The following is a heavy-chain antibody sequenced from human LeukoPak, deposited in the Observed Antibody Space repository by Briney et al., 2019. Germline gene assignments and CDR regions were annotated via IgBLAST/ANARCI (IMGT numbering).Heavy chain of an antibody. Sequence: SETLFLTCTVSGGSISSSSYYWGWVRQPPGKVLEWIGSIYYSGSTNYNPSLKSRVTISVDTSKNQFSLKLSSVTAADTAVYYCARSYGSGSYDYWGQGTLVTVSS. CDR2: IYYSGST. CDR3: ARSYGSGSYDY. J-gene: IGHJ4*02. D-gene: IGHD3-10*01. CDR1: GGSISSSSYY. V-gene: IGHV4-39*07.